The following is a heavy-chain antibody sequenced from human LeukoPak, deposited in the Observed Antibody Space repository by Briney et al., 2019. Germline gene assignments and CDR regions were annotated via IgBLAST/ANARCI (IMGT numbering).Heavy chain of an antibody. J-gene: IGHJ4*02. V-gene: IGHV3-9*01. CDR2: ISWNSCSI. CDR3: AKDRNPRWLVVFDY. D-gene: IGHD6-19*01. Sequence: GRSLRLSCAASGFTFDDYAMHWVRQAPGKGLEGVSGISWNSCSIGYADSVKGRFTISRDNAKNSLYLQMNSLRAEDTALYYCAKDRNPRWLVVFDYWGQGTLVTVSS. CDR1: GFTFDDYA.